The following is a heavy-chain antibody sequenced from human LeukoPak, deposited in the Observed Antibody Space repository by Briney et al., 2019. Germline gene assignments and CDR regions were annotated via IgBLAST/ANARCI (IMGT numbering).Heavy chain of an antibody. CDR1: GFTFSSYA. CDR3: ARSPPAPYYDFWSGYFIAYGMEV. V-gene: IGHV3-64*01. J-gene: IGHJ6*04. CDR2: ISSNGGST. Sequence: GGSLRLSCAASGFTFSSYAMHWVRQAPGKGLEYVSAISSNGGSTYYANSVKGRFTISRDNSKNTLYLQMGSLRAEDMAVYYCARSPPAPYYDFWSGYFIAYGMEVWGKGTTVTVS. D-gene: IGHD3-3*01.